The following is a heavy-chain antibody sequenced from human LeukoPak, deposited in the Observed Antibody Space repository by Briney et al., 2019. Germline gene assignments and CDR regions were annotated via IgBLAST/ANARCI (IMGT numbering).Heavy chain of an antibody. Sequence: SETLSLTCTVYGGSFSGYYWSWIRQPPGKGLEWIGEINHSGSTNYKPSLKSRVTISVDTSKDQFSLKLSSVTAADTAVYYCAIISIAAHQFDYWGQGTLVTVSS. CDR1: GGSFSGYY. D-gene: IGHD6-6*01. J-gene: IGHJ4*02. CDR3: AIISIAAHQFDY. CDR2: INHSGST. V-gene: IGHV4-34*01.